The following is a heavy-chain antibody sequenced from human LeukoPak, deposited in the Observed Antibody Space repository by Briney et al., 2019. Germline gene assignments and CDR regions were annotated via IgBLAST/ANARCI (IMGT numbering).Heavy chain of an antibody. J-gene: IGHJ1*01. CDR1: GFTFSSYW. D-gene: IGHD1-1*01. CDR3: ARDLRPTAVRRPAEYFHL. Sequence: GGSLRLSCAASGFTFSSYWMSWVRQAPGKGLEWVSSISSSSSYIYYADSVKGRFTISRDNAKNSLYLQMNRLRVEDTAVYYCARDLRPTAVRRPAEYFHLWGQGTLVTVSS. CDR2: ISSSSSYI. V-gene: IGHV3-21*01.